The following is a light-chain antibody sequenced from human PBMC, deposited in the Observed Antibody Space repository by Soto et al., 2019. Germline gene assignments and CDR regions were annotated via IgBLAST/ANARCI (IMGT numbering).Light chain of an antibody. CDR2: KAS. V-gene: IGKV1-5*03. J-gene: IGKJ1*01. Sequence: DIQMTQSPSTLSASVGDRVTITCRASQSISSSLAWYQQKPGKAPKLLIYKASSLESGVPLRFSGSGSGTEFTLTISSVQPDDFATYYCQQYNSYPPWTFGQGTKVEIK. CDR1: QSISSS. CDR3: QQYNSYPPWT.